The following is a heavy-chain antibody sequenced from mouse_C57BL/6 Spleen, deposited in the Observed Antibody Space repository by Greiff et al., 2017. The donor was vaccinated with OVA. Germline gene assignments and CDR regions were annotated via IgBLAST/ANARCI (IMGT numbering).Heavy chain of an antibody. CDR3: TRDEGSNYGVARDGFAY. CDR1: GFTFSSYA. Sequence: EVKVVESGEGLVKPGGSLKLSCAASGFTFSSYAMSWVRQTPEKRLEWVAYISSGGDYIYYADTVKGRFTISRDNARNTLYLQMSSLKSEDTAMYYCTRDEGSNYGVARDGFAYWGQGTLVTVSA. CDR2: ISSGGDYI. V-gene: IGHV5-9-1*02. D-gene: IGHD1-1*01. J-gene: IGHJ3*01.